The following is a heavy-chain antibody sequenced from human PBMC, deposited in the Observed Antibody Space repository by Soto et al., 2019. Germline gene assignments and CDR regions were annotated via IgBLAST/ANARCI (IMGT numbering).Heavy chain of an antibody. D-gene: IGHD6-19*01. CDR2: VWYDGSNE. Sequence: QVQLVESGGGVVQSGGYLKLSCAASGFAFDAYNIHWVRQAQGKGLEWVAFVWYDGSNEYYSDAVKGRLTVSRDNSKNSLYLELNSLRAEDTAVFYCARDLYKSGWTGTFDIWGQGTRVTVSS. CDR3: ARDLYKSGWTGTFDI. J-gene: IGHJ3*02. V-gene: IGHV3-33*01. CDR1: GFAFDAYN.